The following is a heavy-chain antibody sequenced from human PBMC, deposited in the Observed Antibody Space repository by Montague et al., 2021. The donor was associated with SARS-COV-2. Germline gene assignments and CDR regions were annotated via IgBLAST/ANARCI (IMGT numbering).Heavy chain of an antibody. CDR1: GFTFSRFW. J-gene: IGHJ5*02. CDR2: IGEDGSET. CDR3: VSWGSGSP. Sequence: SLRLSCAASGFTFSRFWMSWIRQTAGKGLEWVANIGEDGSETYYVDSVKGRFTISRDNAEKSLYLQVNSLRPEDTAVYYCVSWGSGSPWGQGTLVTVSS. V-gene: IGHV3-7*01. D-gene: IGHD3-10*01.